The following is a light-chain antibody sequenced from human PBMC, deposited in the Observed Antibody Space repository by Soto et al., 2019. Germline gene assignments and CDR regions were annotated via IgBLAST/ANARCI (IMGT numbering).Light chain of an antibody. J-gene: IGLJ2*01. V-gene: IGLV2-11*01. CDR2: DVS. CDR3: CSYAGSYTVV. CDR1: SSDVGGYNY. Sequence: QSVLTQPRSVSGSPGQSVTISCTGTSSDVGGYNYVSWYQKHPGKAPKVMIYDVSERPSGVPDRFSGSKSGNTASLTISGLQAEDEADYYCCSYAGSYTVVFGGGTKLTVL.